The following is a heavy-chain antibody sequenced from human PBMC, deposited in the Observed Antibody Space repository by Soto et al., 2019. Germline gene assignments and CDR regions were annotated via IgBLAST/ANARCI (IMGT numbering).Heavy chain of an antibody. J-gene: IGHJ6*02. V-gene: IGHV1-69*12. Sequence: QVQLVQSGAEVKKPGSSVKVSCQASGGTFRTSAISWVRQAPGQGLEWVGGIMPVFRRPKYAQNFQDRVTITADESTSTADMELNSLRSDDTAVYYCARDKVRLQLGGKYYFILDVWGQGTAVTVSS. CDR2: IMPVFRRP. D-gene: IGHD1-1*01. CDR1: GGTFRTSA. CDR3: ARDKVRLQLGGKYYFILDV.